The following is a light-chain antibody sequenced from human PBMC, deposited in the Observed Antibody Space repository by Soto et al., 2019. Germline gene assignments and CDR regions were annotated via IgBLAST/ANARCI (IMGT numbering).Light chain of an antibody. CDR1: LPISNY. V-gene: IGKV1-16*01. CDR3: QQYNSYRT. CDR2: AAS. J-gene: IGKJ1*01. Sequence: DIQMTQPPSSLAASVGDRVTITCRSSLPISNYLGWXRXXXXXIXXXXXXAASTLQAGVPSRFSGSGSGTEFTLTISSLQPDDFATYYCQQYNSYRTFGQGTKVDIK.